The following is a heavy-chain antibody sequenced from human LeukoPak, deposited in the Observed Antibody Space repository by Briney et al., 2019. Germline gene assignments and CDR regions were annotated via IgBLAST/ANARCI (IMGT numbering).Heavy chain of an antibody. CDR2: ITRNSGII. Sequence: SLRLSCAASQFTFEDYAMHWVRQVPGKGLEWVSGITRNSGIIAYADSVKGRFTISRDNANKSLYLHMNSLRPEDTAFYYCAKDILGTTSDAFDIWGQGAMVIVSS. V-gene: IGHV3-9*01. J-gene: IGHJ3*02. D-gene: IGHD1-7*01. CDR3: AKDILGTTSDAFDI. CDR1: QFTFEDYA.